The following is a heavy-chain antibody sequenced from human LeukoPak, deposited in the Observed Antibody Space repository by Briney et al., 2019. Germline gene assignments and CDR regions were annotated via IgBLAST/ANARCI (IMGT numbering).Heavy chain of an antibody. D-gene: IGHD3-16*01. Sequence: PSETLSLTCAVYGWSFSGYYWSWIRQPPGKGLDWIGEINHSGSTYYNPSLKSRVTISVDTSKNQFSLKLSSVTAADTAVYYCARAKGGYYYYYMDVWGKGTTVTVSS. J-gene: IGHJ6*03. V-gene: IGHV4-34*01. CDR2: INHSGST. CDR3: ARAKGGYYYYYMDV. CDR1: GWSFSGYY.